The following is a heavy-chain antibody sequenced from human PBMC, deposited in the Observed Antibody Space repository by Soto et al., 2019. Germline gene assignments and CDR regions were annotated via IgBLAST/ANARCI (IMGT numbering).Heavy chain of an antibody. CDR3: ARHGIVVVPAAYYYYGMDV. CDR2: IYPGDSDT. CDR1: GYSFTSYW. J-gene: IGHJ6*02. D-gene: IGHD2-2*01. Sequence: PGESLKISCKGSGYSFTSYWIGWVRQMPGKGLEWMGIIYPGDSDTRYSPSFQGQVTISADKSISTAYLQWSSLKASDTAMYYCARHGIVVVPAAYYYYGMDVWGQGTTVTVSS. V-gene: IGHV5-51*01.